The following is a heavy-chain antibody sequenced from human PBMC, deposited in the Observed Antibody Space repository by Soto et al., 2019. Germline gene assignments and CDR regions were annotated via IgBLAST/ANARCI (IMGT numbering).Heavy chain of an antibody. V-gene: IGHV3-53*01. J-gene: IGHJ5*02. D-gene: IGHD2-15*01. CDR1: GFTVISKY. CDR2: IWSAGLT. CDR3: ARELPPDL. Sequence: GGSLRLSCAASGFTVISKYMNWVRQAPGKGLEWVSIIWSAGLTYYADSVRGRFTISRDISKNILFLQMNNLRAEDSAIYYCARELPPDLWGQGTLVTVSS.